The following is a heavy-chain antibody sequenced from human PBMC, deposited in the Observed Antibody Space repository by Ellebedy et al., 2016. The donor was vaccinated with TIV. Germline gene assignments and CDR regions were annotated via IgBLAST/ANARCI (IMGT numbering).Heavy chain of an antibody. V-gene: IGHV3-11*05. J-gene: IGHJ4*02. CDR1: GFTFSDYY. Sequence: GGSLRLSXAASGFTFSDYYFSWIRQAPGKGLEWLSYITSSGTYTHYGDSVKGRFTISRDNAKNLLFLQMNSLRAEDTAIYYCAREGRHYGGNSGIDYWGQGALVTVSS. D-gene: IGHD4-23*01. CDR3: AREGRHYGGNSGIDY. CDR2: ITSSGTYT.